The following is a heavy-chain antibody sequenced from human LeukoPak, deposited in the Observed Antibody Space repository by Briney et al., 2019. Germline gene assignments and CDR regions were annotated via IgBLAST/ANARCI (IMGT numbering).Heavy chain of an antibody. D-gene: IGHD6-19*01. V-gene: IGHV1-2*05. CDR1: GYTFIDYY. CDR3: ARVGRESSTGWLDY. J-gene: IGHJ4*02. Sequence: GASVKVSCKASGYTFIDYYFNWVRQAPGQGPEWMGRINVKSGATDYAQKFQGRVTVTRDTSISTAYMELSSLRSDDTVVYYCARVGRESSTGWLDYWGQGTLVTVSS. CDR2: INVKSGAT.